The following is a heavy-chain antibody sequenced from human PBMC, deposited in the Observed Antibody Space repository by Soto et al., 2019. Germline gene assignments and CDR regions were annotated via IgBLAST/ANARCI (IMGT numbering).Heavy chain of an antibody. D-gene: IGHD5-18*01. CDR2: ISSGSETI. CDR3: ARGFPSSGYSYVYRAFDI. V-gene: IGHV3-48*02. CDR1: GFSFSSYS. Sequence: EVQMVESGGGLVQPGGSLSLSCEGSGFSFSSYSMHWVRQAPGMGLEWISFISSGSETIYYADSVKGRFTISRDNAKDSLYLQMNSLRDEDTAVYYCARGFPSSGYSYVYRAFDIWGQGTMVTVSS. J-gene: IGHJ3*02.